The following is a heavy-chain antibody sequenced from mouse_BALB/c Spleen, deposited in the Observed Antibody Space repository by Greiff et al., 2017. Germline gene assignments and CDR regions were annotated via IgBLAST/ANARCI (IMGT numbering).Heavy chain of an antibody. CDR3: ARSGYGNYWFAY. Sequence: QVQLKQPGAELVKPGASVKLSCKASGYTFTSYWMHWVKQRPGQGLEWIGEIDPSDSYTNYNQKFKGKATLTVDKSSSTAYMQLSSLTSEDSAVYYCARSGYGNYWFAYWGQGTLVTVSA. D-gene: IGHD2-10*02. CDR1: GYTFTSYW. V-gene: IGHV1-69*02. J-gene: IGHJ3*01. CDR2: IDPSDSYT.